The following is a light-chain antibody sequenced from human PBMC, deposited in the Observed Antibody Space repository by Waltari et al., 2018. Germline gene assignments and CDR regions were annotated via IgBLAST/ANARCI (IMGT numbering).Light chain of an antibody. J-gene: IGLJ1*01. CDR2: DVT. CDR1: SSDVGGSKS. CDR3: SSYTNSGTYV. V-gene: IGLV2-14*03. Sequence: QSALTQAASVSGSPGQSITISCTGASSDVGGSKSVSWYQQHPGKAPKVMISDVTNRPSGVSNPYSGSKSCNTASLTISGLQAEDEADYYCSSYTNSGTYVFGTGTKVTVL.